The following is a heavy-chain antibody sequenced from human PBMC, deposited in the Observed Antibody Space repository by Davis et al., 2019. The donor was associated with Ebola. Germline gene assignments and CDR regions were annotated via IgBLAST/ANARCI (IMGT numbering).Heavy chain of an antibody. V-gene: IGHV3-9*01. Sequence: SLKISCAASGFTFSSYSMNWVRQAPGKGLEWVSGINWDSSSRVYVDSVKGRFTISRDNAKNSLSLQMNSLRTEDTALYYCAKAPFLEGAFDMWGQGTMVTVSS. J-gene: IGHJ3*02. CDR2: INWDSSSR. CDR1: GFTFSSYS. D-gene: IGHD2/OR15-2a*01. CDR3: AKAPFLEGAFDM.